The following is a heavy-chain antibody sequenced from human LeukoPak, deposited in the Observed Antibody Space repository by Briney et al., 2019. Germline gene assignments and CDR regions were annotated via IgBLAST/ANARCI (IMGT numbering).Heavy chain of an antibody. Sequence: SETLSLTCTVSGYSISSGYYWGWIRQPPGKGLEWIGSIYHSGSTYYNPSLKSRVTISVDTSKNQFSLKLSSVTAADTAVYYCARESQSGSYGAYYFDYWGQGTLVTVSS. D-gene: IGHD1-26*01. CDR2: IYHSGST. CDR3: ARESQSGSYGAYYFDY. J-gene: IGHJ4*02. V-gene: IGHV4-38-2*02. CDR1: GYSISSGYY.